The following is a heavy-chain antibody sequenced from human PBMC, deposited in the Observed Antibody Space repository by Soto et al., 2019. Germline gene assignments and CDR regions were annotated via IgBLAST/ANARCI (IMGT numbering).Heavy chain of an antibody. CDR3: ARRRGGYSYGLDRVDY. J-gene: IGHJ4*02. CDR1: GGSISSSSYY. D-gene: IGHD5-18*01. V-gene: IGHV4-39*01. CDR2: IYYSGST. Sequence: QLQLQESGPGLVKPSETLSLTCTVSGGSISSSSYYWGWIRQPPGKGLEWIGSIYYSGSTYYNPSLKSRVTISVDTSKNQFSLKLSSVTAADTAVYYCARRRGGYSYGLDRVDYWGQGTLVTVSS.